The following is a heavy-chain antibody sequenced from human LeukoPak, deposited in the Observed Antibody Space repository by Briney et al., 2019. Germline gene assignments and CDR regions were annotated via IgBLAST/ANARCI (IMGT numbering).Heavy chain of an antibody. J-gene: IGHJ6*03. D-gene: IGHD6-19*01. V-gene: IGHV3-7*01. CDR1: GFSFSSFW. CDR3: AKWLTQYHYFMDV. CDR2: MNQDGTEK. Sequence: EGSLRLSCAASGFSFSSFWMSWVRQAPGKGLEWVATMNQDGTEKYYLDSVKGRFTISRDNAKNSLYLQMNSLRAEDTAVYYCAKWLTQYHYFMDVWGKGTTVTVSS.